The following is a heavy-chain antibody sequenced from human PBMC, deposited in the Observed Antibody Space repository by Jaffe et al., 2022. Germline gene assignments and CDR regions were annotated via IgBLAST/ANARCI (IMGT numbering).Heavy chain of an antibody. CDR3: ARGDIVATMTLGFWYFDY. D-gene: IGHD5-12*01. V-gene: IGHV1-2*06. J-gene: IGHJ4*02. CDR1: GYTFTGYY. CDR2: INPNSGGT. Sequence: QVQLVQSGAEVKKPGASVKVSCKASGYTFTGYYMHWVRQAPGQGLEWMGRINPNSGGTNYAQKFQGRVTMTRDTSISTAYMELSRLRSDDTAVYYCARGDIVATMTLGFWYFDYWGQGTLVTVSS.